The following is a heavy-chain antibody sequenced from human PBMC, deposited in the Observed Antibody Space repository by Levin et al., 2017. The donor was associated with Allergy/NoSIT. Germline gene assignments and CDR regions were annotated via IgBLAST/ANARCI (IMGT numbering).Heavy chain of an antibody. CDR2: LSGYGGTT. CDR3: ARDHNFGDHGELGLDY. CDR1: GFTFSSYA. V-gene: IGHV3-23*01. Sequence: GGSLRLSCGASGFTFSSYAMTWVRQAPGRGLEWVSSLSGYGGTTYYADSVRGRFTISRDNSKNTVYLHMTFLRAEDTAIYYCARDHNFGDHGELGLDYWGPGTLVTVSS. D-gene: IGHD3-10*01. J-gene: IGHJ4*02.